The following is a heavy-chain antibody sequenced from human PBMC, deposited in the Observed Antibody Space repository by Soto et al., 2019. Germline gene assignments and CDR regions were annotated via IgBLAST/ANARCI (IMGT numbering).Heavy chain of an antibody. CDR2: ISGSGGST. CDR1: GFTFSSYA. CDR3: AKVHYDFWSGYYPWFDP. D-gene: IGHD3-3*01. V-gene: IGHV3-23*01. J-gene: IGHJ5*02. Sequence: EVQLLESGGGLVQPGGSLRLSCAASGFTFSSYAMSWVRQAPGKGLEWVSAISGSGGSTYYADSVKGRFTISRDNSKNTLYLQINSLRAEDTAVYYCAKVHYDFWSGYYPWFDPWGQGTLVTVSS.